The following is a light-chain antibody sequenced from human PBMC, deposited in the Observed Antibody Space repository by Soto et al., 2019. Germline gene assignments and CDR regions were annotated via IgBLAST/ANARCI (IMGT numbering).Light chain of an antibody. J-gene: IGLJ2*01. CDR2: VGTGGIEG. CDR1: SDYSYYK. Sequence: QSVLTQPPSASASLGASVTLTCTLSSDYSYYKVDWYQQRPGKGPRFVMRVGTGGIEGSKGDGIPDRFSVSGSGPNRYLTIKNIQEEDESDYHCGTDHGSGRNYVIFGGGTQLTVL. V-gene: IGLV9-49*01. CDR3: GTDHGSGRNYVI.